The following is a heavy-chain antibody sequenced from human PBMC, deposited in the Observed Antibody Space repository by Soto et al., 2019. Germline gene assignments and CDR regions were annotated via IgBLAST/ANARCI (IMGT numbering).Heavy chain of an antibody. J-gene: IGHJ4*02. V-gene: IGHV4-4*02. Sequence: QVQLQESGPGLVKPSETLSLTCAVSGDSINTNNWWSWVRRPPGRGLEWIGEIYHTGSTNYNPSLKGRVTISADRSKNQLSLRLNSVTAADTAVYFCARDTHWGLGDWGQGTLVIVSS. D-gene: IGHD7-27*01. CDR2: IYHTGST. CDR1: GDSINTNNW. CDR3: ARDTHWGLGD.